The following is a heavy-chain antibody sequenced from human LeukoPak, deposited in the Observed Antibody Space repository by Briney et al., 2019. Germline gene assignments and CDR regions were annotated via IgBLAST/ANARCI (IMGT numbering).Heavy chain of an antibody. CDR3: AVTTVTNTGDY. Sequence: GGSLRLSCAASGFTVSSNYMSWVRQAPGKGLEWVSVIYSGGNTYYADSVKGRFTISRDNSKNTLYLQMNSLRAEDTAVYYCAVTTVTNTGDYWGQGTQVTVSS. J-gene: IGHJ4*02. D-gene: IGHD4-17*01. CDR1: GFTVSSNY. CDR2: IYSGGNT. V-gene: IGHV3-53*01.